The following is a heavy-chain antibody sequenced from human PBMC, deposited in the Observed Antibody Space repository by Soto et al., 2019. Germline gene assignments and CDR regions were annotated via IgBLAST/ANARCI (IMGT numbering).Heavy chain of an antibody. Sequence: EVQLLESGGDLVHPGESLRLSCAASGFLSGNYAMDWIRQAPGTGLEWVSAISDSGVNTYYADSVKGRFTISRDNSKNALYLEMKSLRAGDTAVYYCIKEARGNSYARLWGRGTPVTVSS. J-gene: IGHJ4*02. CDR2: ISDSGVNT. CDR3: IKEARGNSYARL. D-gene: IGHD3-16*01. V-gene: IGHV3-23*01. CDR1: GFLSGNYA.